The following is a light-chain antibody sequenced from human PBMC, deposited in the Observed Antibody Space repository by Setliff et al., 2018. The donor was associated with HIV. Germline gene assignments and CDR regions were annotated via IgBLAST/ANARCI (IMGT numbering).Light chain of an antibody. V-gene: IGLV2-23*02. J-gene: IGLJ2*01. CDR1: SSDVGSYNL. Sequence: QSALAQPASVSGSPGQSITISCTGTSSDVGSYNLVSWYQHHPGKAPKLIIFEVSKRPSGVSNRFSGSKSGNTASLTISGLQAEDEADYYCCSYAGSSTFVVFGGGTQLTVL. CDR2: EVS. CDR3: CSYAGSSTFVV.